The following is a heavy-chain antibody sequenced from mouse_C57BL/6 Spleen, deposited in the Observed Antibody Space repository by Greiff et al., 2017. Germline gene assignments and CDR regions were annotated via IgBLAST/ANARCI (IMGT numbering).Heavy chain of an antibody. Sequence: EVQLVESGGGLVQPGGSLSLSCAASGFTFTDYYMSWVRQPPGKALEWLGFIRNKANGYTTEYSASVKGRFTISRDNSQSILYLQMNALRAEDSATYYCARYYYGTGWYFDVWGTGTTVTVSS. CDR3: ARYYYGTGWYFDV. CDR2: IRNKANGYTT. J-gene: IGHJ1*03. V-gene: IGHV7-3*01. D-gene: IGHD1-1*01. CDR1: GFTFTDYY.